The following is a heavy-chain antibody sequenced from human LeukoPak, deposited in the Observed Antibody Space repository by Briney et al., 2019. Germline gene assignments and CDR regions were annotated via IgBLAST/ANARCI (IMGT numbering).Heavy chain of an antibody. D-gene: IGHD1-14*01. CDR2: ISGSGGST. CDR3: ARAEALDY. J-gene: IGHJ4*02. CDR1: GFTFSNYG. V-gene: IGHV3-23*01. Sequence: GGSLRLSCAVSGFTFSNYGMRWVRQAPGKGPELVSAISGSGGSTRYADSVKGRFTISRDNSNNTLYLQMNSLRAEDTAVYYCARAEALDYWGQGTLVTVSS.